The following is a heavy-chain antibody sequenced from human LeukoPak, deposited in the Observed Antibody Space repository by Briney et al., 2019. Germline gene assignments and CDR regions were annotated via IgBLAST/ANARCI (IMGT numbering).Heavy chain of an antibody. CDR2: INHSGST. V-gene: IGHV4-39*07. CDR1: GGSISSSSYY. Sequence: SETLSLTCTVSGGSISSSSYYWGWIRQPPGKGLEWIGEINHSGSTNYNPSLKSRVTISVDTSKNQFSLKLSSVTAADTAVYYCARGSTAAAGKGDDYWGQGTLVTVSS. D-gene: IGHD6-13*01. CDR3: ARGSTAAAGKGDDY. J-gene: IGHJ4*02.